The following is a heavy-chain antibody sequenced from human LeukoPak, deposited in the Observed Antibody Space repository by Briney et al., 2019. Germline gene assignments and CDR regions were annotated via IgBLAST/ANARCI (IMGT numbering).Heavy chain of an antibody. CDR1: GFTVSSNY. Sequence: GGSLRLSCAASGFTVSSNYMTWVRQAPGQGLEWVSVIYFGGTTYYADSVKGRFTISRDNSKNTVYLQMNSLRVEDTAVYYCARGDGVYVYWGQGTLVSVSS. D-gene: IGHD5/OR15-5a*01. J-gene: IGHJ4*02. V-gene: IGHV3-53*01. CDR2: IYFGGTT. CDR3: ARGDGVYVY.